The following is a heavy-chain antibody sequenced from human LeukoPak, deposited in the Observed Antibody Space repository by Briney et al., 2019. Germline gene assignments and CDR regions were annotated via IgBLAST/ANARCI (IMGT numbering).Heavy chain of an antibody. D-gene: IGHD2-15*01. CDR2: IIPIFGTA. J-gene: IGHJ4*02. V-gene: IGHV1-69*13. CDR3: ARGGVVVAGHFDY. Sequence: SVKVSCKASGGTFSSYAISWVRQAPGQGLEWVGGIIPIFGTANYAQKFQGRVTITADESTSTAYMELSSLRSEDTAVYFCARGGVVVAGHFDYWGQGTVVTVSS. CDR1: GGTFSSYA.